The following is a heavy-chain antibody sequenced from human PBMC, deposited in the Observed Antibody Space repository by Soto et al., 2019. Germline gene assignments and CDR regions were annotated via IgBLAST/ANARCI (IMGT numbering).Heavy chain of an antibody. D-gene: IGHD3-16*01. CDR2: ISAYNGNT. CDR3: VRLIGNSWLDS. CDR1: GYTFTNYG. V-gene: IGHV1-18*01. J-gene: IGHJ5*01. Sequence: GASVKVSCKASGYTFTNYGISWVRQAPGQGLEWMGWISAYNGNTNSAQRLQGRVTINPDTSNNQLSLQLNSVTPDDTAVYYCVRLIGNSWLDSWGQGTLVTVSS.